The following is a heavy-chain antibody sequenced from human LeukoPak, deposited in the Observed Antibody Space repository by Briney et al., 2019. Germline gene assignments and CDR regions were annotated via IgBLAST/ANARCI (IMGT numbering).Heavy chain of an antibody. V-gene: IGHV4-59*01. CDR1: VGPISGYF. CDR3: ARVGGYSGFY. D-gene: IGHD5-12*01. Sequence: SETLSLTCTVSVGPISGYFWSCIRQPPGKGLEWIGYIHDNGRTTYNPSLRSRVTISIDTSKSQFSLKLNSLTTTDTAVYYCARVGGYSGFYWGQGTLVTVSS. J-gene: IGHJ4*02. CDR2: IHDNGRT.